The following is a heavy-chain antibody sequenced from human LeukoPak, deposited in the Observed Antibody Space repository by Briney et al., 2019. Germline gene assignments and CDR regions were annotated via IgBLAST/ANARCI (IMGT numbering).Heavy chain of an antibody. D-gene: IGHD3-9*01. V-gene: IGHV3-23*01. J-gene: IGHJ6*02. CDR1: GFTFSNYA. Sequence: GSLRLSCAASGFTFSNYALSWVRQAPGKGLEWVSSISNSGGSTYYADPVKGRFTISRDNSKNTLYLQVNSLRAEDTATYYCAKFRDWCMYHGLDVWGHGTTVTVSS. CDR2: ISNSGGST. CDR3: AKFRDWCMYHGLDV.